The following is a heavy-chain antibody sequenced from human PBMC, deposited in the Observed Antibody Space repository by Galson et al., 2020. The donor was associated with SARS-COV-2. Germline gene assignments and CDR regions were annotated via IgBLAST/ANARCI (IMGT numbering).Heavy chain of an antibody. J-gene: IGHJ5*02. CDR3: ARLVWGSSWKRGGNWFDP. D-gene: IGHD6-13*01. V-gene: IGHV4-59*08. CDR2: IYYSGST. CDR1: GGSISSYY. Sequence: ASETLSLTCTVSGGSISSYYWSWIRQPPGKGLEWIGYIYYSGSTNYNPSLKSRVTISVDTSKNQFSLKLSSVTAADTAVYYCARLVWGSSWKRGGNWFDPWGQGTLVTVSS.